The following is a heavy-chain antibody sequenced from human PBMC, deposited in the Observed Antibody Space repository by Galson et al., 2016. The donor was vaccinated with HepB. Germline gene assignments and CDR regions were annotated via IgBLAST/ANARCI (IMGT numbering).Heavy chain of an antibody. CDR2: INPGNGHT. CDR3: AFREGYNGDFFDF. J-gene: IGHJ4*02. V-gene: IGHV1-3*01. CDR1: GYSFSTYV. D-gene: IGHD5-24*01. Sequence: SVKVSCKASGYSFSTYVMHWVRQAPGQGLEWMAWINPGNGHTKFSQKFQGRVTLTRDTSANTAYMDLGSLTSEDTAVYYCAFREGYNGDFFDFWGQGTLVTVSS.